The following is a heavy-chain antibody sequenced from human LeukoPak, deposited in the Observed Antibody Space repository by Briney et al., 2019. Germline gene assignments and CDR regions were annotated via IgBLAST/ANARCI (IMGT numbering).Heavy chain of an antibody. CDR1: GSAFNG. J-gene: IGHJ4*02. D-gene: IGHD6-19*01. CDR2: VGTAGET. Sequence: GGSLRLSCAVSGSAFNGVNWVRQAPGKGLEWVSGVGTAGETYSADSMKGRFTVSRDNSKNTLYLQMNSLKGDDTAVYYCAAGRFGSGWDSWGQGTQVTVSS. V-gene: IGHV3-23*01. CDR3: AAGRFGSGWDS.